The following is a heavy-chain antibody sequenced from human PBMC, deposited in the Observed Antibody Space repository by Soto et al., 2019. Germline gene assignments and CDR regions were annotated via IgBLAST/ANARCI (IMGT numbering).Heavy chain of an antibody. Sequence: GGSLRLSCAASGFTFSSYGMHWVRQAPGKGLEWVAVIWYDGSNKYYADSVKGRFTISRDNSKNTLYLQMNSLRAEDTAVYYCARELYYYGAGLPNWFAPWGQGTLVTVSS. CDR2: IWYDGSNK. D-gene: IGHD3-10*01. CDR3: ARELYYYGAGLPNWFAP. V-gene: IGHV3-33*01. J-gene: IGHJ5*02. CDR1: GFTFSSYG.